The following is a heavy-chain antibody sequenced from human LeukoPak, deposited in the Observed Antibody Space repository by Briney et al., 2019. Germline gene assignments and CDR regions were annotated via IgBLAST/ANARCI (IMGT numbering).Heavy chain of an antibody. D-gene: IGHD3-22*01. Sequence: GGSLRLSCAASGFTFSSYDMHWVRQATGKGLEWVSAIGTAGDTYYPGSVKGRFTISRENAKNSLYLQMNSLRAGDTAVYYCARGGGIHDSSAPAPAFDIWGQGTMVTISS. CDR2: IGTAGDT. J-gene: IGHJ3*02. V-gene: IGHV3-13*01. CDR1: GFTFSSYD. CDR3: ARGGGIHDSSAPAPAFDI.